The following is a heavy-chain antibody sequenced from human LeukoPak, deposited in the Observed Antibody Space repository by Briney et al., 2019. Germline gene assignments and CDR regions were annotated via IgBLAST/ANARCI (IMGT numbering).Heavy chain of an antibody. CDR3: ARSSVNGCLDY. D-gene: IGHD6-6*01. V-gene: IGHV3-30*02. CDR2: IRFDGSMK. Sequence: GSLRLSCEASDFTFSSYSMNWVRQAPGKGLEWVAFIRFDGSMKYYGDSVRGRFAIARDNSKNTLYLQLNRLRTEDTAIYYCARSSVNGCLDYWGQGTLVTVPS. J-gene: IGHJ4*02. CDR1: DFTFSSYS.